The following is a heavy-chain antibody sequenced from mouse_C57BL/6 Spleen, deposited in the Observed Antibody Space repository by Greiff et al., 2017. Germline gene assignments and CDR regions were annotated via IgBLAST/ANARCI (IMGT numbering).Heavy chain of an antibody. J-gene: IGHJ3*01. V-gene: IGHV7-3*01. Sequence: EVQVVESGGGLVQPGGSLSLSCAASGFTFTDYYMSWVRQPPGKALEWLGFIRNKANGYTTEYSASVKGRFTISRDNSQSILYLQMNALRAEDSATYDGARYGNYVFAYWGQGTLVTVSA. CDR3: ARYGNYVFAY. D-gene: IGHD2-1*01. CDR2: IRNKANGYTT. CDR1: GFTFTDYY.